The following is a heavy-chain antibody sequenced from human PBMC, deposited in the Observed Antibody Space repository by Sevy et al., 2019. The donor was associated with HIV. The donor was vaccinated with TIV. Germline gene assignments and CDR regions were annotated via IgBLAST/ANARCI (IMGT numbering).Heavy chain of an antibody. CDR3: ARDRELKAGYYYYGMDV. V-gene: IGHV1-2*02. Sequence: ASVKVSCKASGYTFTGYYMHWVRQAPGQGLEWMGWINPNSGGTNYAQKFQGRVTMTRDTSISTAYMELSRLRSDDTAVYYCARDRELKAGYYYYGMDVWGQGTTVTVSS. J-gene: IGHJ6*02. CDR2: INPNSGGT. CDR1: GYTFTGYY. D-gene: IGHD1-7*01.